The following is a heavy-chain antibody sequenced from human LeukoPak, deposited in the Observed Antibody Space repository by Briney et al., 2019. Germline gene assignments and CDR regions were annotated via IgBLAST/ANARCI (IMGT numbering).Heavy chain of an antibody. CDR2: IDPGSGGT. CDR1: GYTFINYY. J-gene: IGHJ3*02. Sequence: GASVKVSCKASGYTFINYYMHWVRQPPGQGLEWMGIIDPGSGGTTYAQKLQGRVTMTRDTSTSTVYMELSSLRSEDTAVYYCARDGSPVAEPPCDAFDIWGQGTMVTVSS. D-gene: IGHD4-23*01. V-gene: IGHV1-46*04. CDR3: ARDGSPVAEPPCDAFDI.